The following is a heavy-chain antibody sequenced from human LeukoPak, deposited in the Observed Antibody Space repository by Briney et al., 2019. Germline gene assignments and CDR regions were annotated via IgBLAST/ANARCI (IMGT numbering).Heavy chain of an antibody. D-gene: IGHD2-8*02. CDR2: IYTSGST. V-gene: IGHV4-61*02. Sequence: SQTLSLTCTVSGGSISSGSYYWSWIRQPAGKGLEGIGRIYTSGSTNYNPSLKSRVTISVDTSKNQFSLKLSSVTAADTAVYYCARLVVSAFDIWGQGTMVTVSS. J-gene: IGHJ3*02. CDR3: ARLVVSAFDI. CDR1: GGSISSGSYY.